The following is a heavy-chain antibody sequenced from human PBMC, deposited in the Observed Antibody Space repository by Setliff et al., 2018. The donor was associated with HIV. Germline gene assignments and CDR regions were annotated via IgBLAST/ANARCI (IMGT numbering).Heavy chain of an antibody. CDR1: GFTFSSYT. V-gene: IGHV3-30*03. CDR3: ARDTGQLVYYFDS. CDR2: ILYDGGNK. J-gene: IGHJ4*02. Sequence: PGGSLRLSCAASGFTFSSYTMNWVRQAPGKGLEWVAVILYDGGNKYYADSVKGRFTISRDNLKKRVYLQMSSLRAEDTAVYFCARDTGQLVYYFDSWGQGTLVTVSS. D-gene: IGHD6-6*01.